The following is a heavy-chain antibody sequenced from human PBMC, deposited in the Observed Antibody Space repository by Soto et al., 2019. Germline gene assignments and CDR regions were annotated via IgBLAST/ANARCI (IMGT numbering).Heavy chain of an antibody. V-gene: IGHV3-7*01. CDR3: ARDPSIVLVPAATYYYYYYGMDV. D-gene: IGHD2-2*01. J-gene: IGHJ6*02. Sequence: LISQTKGKGLEWVANIKQDGSEKYYVDSVKGRFTISRDNAKNSLYLQMNSLRAEDTAVYYCARDPSIVLVPAATYYYYYYGMDVWGQGTTVTVSS. CDR2: IKQDGSEK.